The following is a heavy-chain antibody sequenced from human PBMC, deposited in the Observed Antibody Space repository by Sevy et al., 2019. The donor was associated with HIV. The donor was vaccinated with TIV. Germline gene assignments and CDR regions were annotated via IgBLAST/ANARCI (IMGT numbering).Heavy chain of an antibody. CDR3: ARQGIAVAGVYYYYYGMDV. D-gene: IGHD6-19*01. V-gene: IGHV4-39*01. J-gene: IGHJ6*02. CDR2: IYYSGST. Sequence: SETLSLTCTVSGGSISSSSYYWGWIRQPPGKGLEWIGSIYYSGSTYYNPSLKSRVTISVDTSKNQFSLKLSSMTAADTAVYYCARQGIAVAGVYYYYYGMDVWGQGTTVTVSS. CDR1: GGSISSSSYY.